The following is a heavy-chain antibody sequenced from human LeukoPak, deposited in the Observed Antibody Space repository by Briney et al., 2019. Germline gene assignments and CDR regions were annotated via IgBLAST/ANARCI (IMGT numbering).Heavy chain of an antibody. CDR3: ARGLGYCSGGSCYLVHYYYYYMDV. CDR2: ISSSGSTI. D-gene: IGHD2-15*01. J-gene: IGHJ6*03. Sequence: QPGGSLRLSCAASGFTFSSYEMNWVRQAPGKGLEWVSYISSSGSTIYYADSVKGRFTISRDNAKNSLYLQTNSLRAEDTAVYYCARGLGYCSGGSCYLVHYYYYYMDVWGKGTTVTVSS. V-gene: IGHV3-48*03. CDR1: GFTFSSYE.